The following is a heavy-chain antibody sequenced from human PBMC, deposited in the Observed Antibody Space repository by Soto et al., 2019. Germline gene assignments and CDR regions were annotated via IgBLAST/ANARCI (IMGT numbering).Heavy chain of an antibody. CDR1: GGSISSSNW. CDR3: ARTYYDILTGYLGFGY. J-gene: IGHJ4*02. D-gene: IGHD3-9*01. V-gene: IGHV4-4*02. CDR2: IYHSGST. Sequence: NPSETLSLTCAVSGGSISSSNWCSCVRQPPGKGLEWIGEIYHSGSTNYNPSLKSRVTISVDKSKNQFSLKLSSVTAADTAVYYCARTYYDILTGYLGFGYWGQGTLVTVSS.